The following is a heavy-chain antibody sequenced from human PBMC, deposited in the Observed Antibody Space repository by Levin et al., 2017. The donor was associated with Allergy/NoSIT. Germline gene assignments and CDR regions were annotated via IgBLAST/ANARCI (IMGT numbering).Heavy chain of an antibody. D-gene: IGHD3-3*01. V-gene: IGHV4-39*07. J-gene: IGHJ4*02. Sequence: PSETLSLTCTVSGGSISSSSPYWGWIRQPPGKGLEWIGNIYYSGSTYYNPSLKSRVTISVDTSKNQFSLKLSSVTAADTAVYYCARARTGNDFWTSFDYWGQGTLGSVSS. CDR3: ARARTGNDFWTSFDY. CDR2: IYYSGST. CDR1: GGSISSSSPY.